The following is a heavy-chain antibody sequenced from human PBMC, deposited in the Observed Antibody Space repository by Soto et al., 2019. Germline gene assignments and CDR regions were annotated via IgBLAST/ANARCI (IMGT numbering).Heavy chain of an antibody. D-gene: IGHD3-3*01. V-gene: IGHV4-34*01. CDR1: GGSFSGYY. J-gene: IGHJ6*02. CDR3: ARGGHYILRFLEWSPSGYYYYYGMDV. Sequence: SETLSLTCAVYGGSFSGYYWSGIRQPPGKGLEWIGEINHSGSTNYNPSLKSRVTISVDTSKNQFSLKLSSVTAADTAVYYCARGGHYILRFLEWSPSGYYYYYGMDVWGQGTTVAVSS. CDR2: INHSGST.